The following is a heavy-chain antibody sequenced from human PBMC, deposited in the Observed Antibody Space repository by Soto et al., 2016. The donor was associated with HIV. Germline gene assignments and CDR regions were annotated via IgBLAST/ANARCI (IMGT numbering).Heavy chain of an antibody. V-gene: IGHV1-69*01. D-gene: IGHD5-12*01. J-gene: IGHJ4*02. Sequence: QVQLVQSGSEVKKPGSSVKVSCKASGGTFSSYVISWVRQAPGQGLEWMGGIIPTFGTANYAQKFQGRVTITADDSASTAYMELGSLRSEDTAVYYCARTAPVKEIIVATIPAFIDYWGQGTLVTVSS. CDR3: ARTAPVKEIIVATIPAFIDY. CDR2: IIPTFGTA. CDR1: GGTFSSYV.